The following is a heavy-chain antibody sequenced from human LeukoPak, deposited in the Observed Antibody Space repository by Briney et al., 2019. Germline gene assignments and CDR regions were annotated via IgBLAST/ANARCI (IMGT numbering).Heavy chain of an antibody. V-gene: IGHV4-59*12. CDR2: IDYSGST. Sequence: SETLSLTCTVFGGSISSYSWGWIRQSPGKGLEWIGYIDYSGSTKYNPSLKSRVNLSVDTSKNQFSLKLSSVTAADTAVYYCARDLTVPATKNWFDPWGQGTLVTVSS. CDR1: GGSISSYS. CDR3: ARDLTVPATKNWFDP. J-gene: IGHJ5*02. D-gene: IGHD2-2*01.